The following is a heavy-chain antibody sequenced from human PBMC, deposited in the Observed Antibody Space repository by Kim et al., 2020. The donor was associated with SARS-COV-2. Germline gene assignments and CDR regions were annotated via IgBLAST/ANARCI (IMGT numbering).Heavy chain of an antibody. Sequence: KFKGRVTITADKSTSTAYMELSSLRSEDTAVYYCANSGYDWQSGYYFDYWGQGTLVTVSS. J-gene: IGHJ4*02. D-gene: IGHD5-12*01. V-gene: IGHV1-69*02. CDR3: ANSGYDWQSGYYFDY.